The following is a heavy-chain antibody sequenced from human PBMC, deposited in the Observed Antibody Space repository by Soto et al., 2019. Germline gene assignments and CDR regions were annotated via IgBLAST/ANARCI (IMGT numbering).Heavy chain of an antibody. CDR3: ARDLCPLGSGSPCPTYGMDL. CDR1: GYSFTGHY. Sequence: QVQLVQSGAEVKPPGASVKVSCKASGYSFTGHYMHWVRQVSGKRLEFLGWLKPDNGGTYYAPKFQGRVKFTRDTSTTTAYMELSGLHSDDTAVYYCARDLCPLGSGSPCPTYGMDLWGKGTTVAVSS. J-gene: IGHJ6*04. V-gene: IGHV1-2*02. CDR2: LKPDNGGT. D-gene: IGHD3-10*01.